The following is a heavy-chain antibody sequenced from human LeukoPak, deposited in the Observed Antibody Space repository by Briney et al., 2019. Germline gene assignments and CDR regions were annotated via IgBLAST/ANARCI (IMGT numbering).Heavy chain of an antibody. CDR3: ARQAVAAAGTWEYNWFDP. CDR1: GDSFTTYW. Sequence: GESLKISCKGSGDSFTTYWIAWVRQMPGKGLEWMGIIYPGDSDTRYSPSFQGQVTISADKSISTAYLQWSSLKASDTAMYYCARQAVAAAGTWEYNWFDPWGQGTLVTVSS. CDR2: IYPGDSDT. V-gene: IGHV5-51*01. D-gene: IGHD6-13*01. J-gene: IGHJ5*02.